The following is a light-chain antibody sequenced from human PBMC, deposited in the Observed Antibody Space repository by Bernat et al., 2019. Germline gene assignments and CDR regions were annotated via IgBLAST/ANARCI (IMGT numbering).Light chain of an antibody. CDR2: EVS. CDR1: SGDVGNYNH. Sequence: QSALTQPASVSGSPGQSITISCTGSSGDVGNYNHVSWYQQYPGKVPKAVIYEVSKRPSGVSNRFSGSKSGNTASLTISGLQAEDEAHYYCCLYADGSSFWVFGGGTKLTVL. CDR3: CLYADGSSFWV. J-gene: IGLJ3*02. V-gene: IGLV2-23*02.